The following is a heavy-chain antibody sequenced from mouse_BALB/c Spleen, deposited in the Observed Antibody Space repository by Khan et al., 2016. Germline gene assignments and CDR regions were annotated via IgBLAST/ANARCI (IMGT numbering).Heavy chain of an antibody. CDR1: EYEFTSHD. V-gene: IGHV5-2*01. CDR2: INSAGNDT. J-gene: IGHJ3*01. Sequence: EVELVESGGGLVQPGESLKLSCESNEYEFTSHDMSWVRQTPEKRLEMVAAINSAGNDTYYPDTMERRFIITRDNTKKPLYLQINSLSAENAALYYCTRHYYGSSFWVAYWGQGTLVTVSA. D-gene: IGHD1-1*01. CDR3: TRHYYGSSFWVAY.